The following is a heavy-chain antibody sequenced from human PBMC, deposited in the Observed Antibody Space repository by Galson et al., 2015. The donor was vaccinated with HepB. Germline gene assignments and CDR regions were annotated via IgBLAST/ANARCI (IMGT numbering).Heavy chain of an antibody. J-gene: IGHJ6*02. CDR2: IKEDGSEK. D-gene: IGHD3-10*01. Sequence: SLRLSCAASGFIFSTYWMNWVRQAPGKELEWVANIKEDGSEKNYVDSVKGRFTISRDNAKNSLYLQMNSLRAEDTAVYYCARVKRGEWYSYYYYGMDVWGQGTMVTVSS. V-gene: IGHV3-7*05. CDR3: ARVKRGEWYSYYYYGMDV. CDR1: GFIFSTYW.